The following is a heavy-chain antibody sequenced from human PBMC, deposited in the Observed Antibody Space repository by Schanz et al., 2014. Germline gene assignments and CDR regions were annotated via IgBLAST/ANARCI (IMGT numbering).Heavy chain of an antibody. V-gene: IGHV3-23*01. D-gene: IGHD3-22*01. J-gene: IGHJ4*02. CDR1: GFTFSSYA. CDR2: ITDSGGST. Sequence: EVQLLESGGGLVQPGGSLRLSCAASGFTFSSYAMSWVRQAPGKGLEWVSAITDSGGSTYYADSVKGRFTISRDNSKNTLYLQMSSLRAEDTAVYYCAKVWGSDYFYPFDYWGQGTLVTVSS. CDR3: AKVWGSDYFYPFDY.